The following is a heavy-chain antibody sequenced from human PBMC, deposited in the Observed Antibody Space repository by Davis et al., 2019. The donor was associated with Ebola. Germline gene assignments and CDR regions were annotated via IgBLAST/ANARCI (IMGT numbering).Heavy chain of an antibody. CDR1: GGTFSSYA. CDR2: IIPIFGTA. Sequence: SVKVSCKASGGTFSSYAISWVRQAPGQGLEWMGKIIPIFGTANYAQKFQGRVTITADESTSTAYMELSSLRSEDTAVYYCARDRGSSWYINFHWFDPWGQGTLVTVSS. J-gene: IGHJ5*02. V-gene: IGHV1-69*13. CDR3: ARDRGSSWYINFHWFDP. D-gene: IGHD6-13*01.